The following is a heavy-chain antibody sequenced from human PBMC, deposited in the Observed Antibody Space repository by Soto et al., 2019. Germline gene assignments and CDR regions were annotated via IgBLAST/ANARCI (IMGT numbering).Heavy chain of an antibody. CDR3: ARQKWEPLFDY. D-gene: IGHD1-26*01. CDR1: GGSISSSSYY. Sequence: QLQLQESGPGLVKPSETLSLTCTVSGGSISSSSYYWGWIRQPPGKGLEWIGSIYYSGSTYYNPSLKSRVTISVDTSKNQFSLKLSSVTAADTAVYYCARQKWEPLFDYWGQGTLVTVSS. V-gene: IGHV4-39*01. J-gene: IGHJ4*02. CDR2: IYYSGST.